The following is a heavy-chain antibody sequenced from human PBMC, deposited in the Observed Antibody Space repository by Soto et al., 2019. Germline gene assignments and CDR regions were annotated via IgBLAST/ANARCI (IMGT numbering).Heavy chain of an antibody. CDR2: ISAYNGNT. CDR3: ARDPRIPAAIWRWFDP. J-gene: IGHJ5*02. V-gene: IGHV1-18*01. Sequence: VKVSCKASGYTFTSYGISWVRQAPGQGLEWMGWISAYNGNTNYAQKLQGRVTMTTDTSTSTAYMELRSLRSDDTAVYYCARDPRIPAAIWRWFDPWGQGTLVTVSS. CDR1: GYTFTSYG. D-gene: IGHD2-2*01.